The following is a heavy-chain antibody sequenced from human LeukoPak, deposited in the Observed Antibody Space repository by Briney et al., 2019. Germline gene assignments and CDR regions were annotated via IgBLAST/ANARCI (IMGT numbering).Heavy chain of an antibody. V-gene: IGHV4-59*01. CDR1: GGSISSYY. CDR3: ARDRDSSSWYGSGFDP. J-gene: IGHJ5*02. Sequence: SETLSLTCTVSGGSISSYYWSWIRQPPGKGLEGIGYIYYSGSTNYNPSLKSRVTISVDTSKNQFSLKLSSVTAADTAVYYCARDRDSSSWYGSGFDPWGQGTLVTVSS. CDR2: IYYSGST. D-gene: IGHD6-13*01.